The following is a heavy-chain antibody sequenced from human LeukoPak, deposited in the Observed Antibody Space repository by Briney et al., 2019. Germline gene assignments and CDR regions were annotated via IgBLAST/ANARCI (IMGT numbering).Heavy chain of an antibody. V-gene: IGHV4-59*01. CDR1: GGSISNYH. CDR3: AKVTGTTTVHYYGMDV. CDR2: IYYSGST. Sequence: SETLSLTCTVSGGSISNYHWSWIRQPPGKGLEWIGYIYYSGSTNYNPSLKSRVTISVDTSKNQFSLKLSSVTAADTAVYYCAKVTGTTTVHYYGMDVWGQGTTVTVSS. D-gene: IGHD1-7*01. J-gene: IGHJ6*02.